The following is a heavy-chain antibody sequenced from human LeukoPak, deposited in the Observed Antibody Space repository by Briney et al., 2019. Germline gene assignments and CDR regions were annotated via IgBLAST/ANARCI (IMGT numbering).Heavy chain of an antibody. CDR1: GFTFSSYK. CDR2: ISTSDTTI. CDR3: ARELPPVVTYYFDY. J-gene: IGHJ4*02. D-gene: IGHD3-22*01. Sequence: PGGSLRLSCAASGFTFSSYKMNWVRQAPGKGLEWVSYISTSDTTIFYADSVKGRFTISRDNAKNSLYLQMNSLRVEDTAVYYCARELPPVVTYYFDYWGQGTLVTVSS. V-gene: IGHV3-48*03.